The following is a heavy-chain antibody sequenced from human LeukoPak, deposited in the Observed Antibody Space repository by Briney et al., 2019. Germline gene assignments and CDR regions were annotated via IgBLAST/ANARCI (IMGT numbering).Heavy chain of an antibody. V-gene: IGHV3-66*01. Sequence: HPGGSLRLSCAASGFTVSSNYMSWVRQAPGKGLEWVSVIYRGGNTDYADSVKGRFTISRDNSTNTVYLQMNSLGVDDTAVYYCARVGYFDNTGLDYWGQGTLVTVSS. D-gene: IGHD3-22*01. CDR2: IYRGGNT. J-gene: IGHJ4*02. CDR1: GFTVSSNY. CDR3: ARVGYFDNTGLDY.